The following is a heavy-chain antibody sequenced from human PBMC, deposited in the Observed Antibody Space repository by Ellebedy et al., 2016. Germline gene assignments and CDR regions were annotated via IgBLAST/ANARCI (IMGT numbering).Heavy chain of an antibody. Sequence: GESLKISCAASGFTFSSYAMHWVRQAPGKGLEWVAVISYDGSNKYYADSVKGRFTISRDNSKNTLYLQMNSLRAEDTAVYYCARERGDSSGWLDYWGQGTLVTVSS. CDR1: GFTFSSYA. CDR2: ISYDGSNK. J-gene: IGHJ4*02. V-gene: IGHV3-30-3*01. D-gene: IGHD6-19*01. CDR3: ARERGDSSGWLDY.